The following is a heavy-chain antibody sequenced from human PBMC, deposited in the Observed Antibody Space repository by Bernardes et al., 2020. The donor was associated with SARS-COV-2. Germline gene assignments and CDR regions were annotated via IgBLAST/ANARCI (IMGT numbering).Heavy chain of an antibody. Sequence: SETLSLTCAIYGGSLSGYYWNWIRQPPGKGLEWIGEINYSGSTNYNPSLKSRVTISIDTSKNQFSLTLSSVTAADTAVYYCARAVWGIWHYDLWGRGTLVTVSS. J-gene: IGHJ2*01. D-gene: IGHD3-16*01. CDR1: GGSLSGYY. V-gene: IGHV4-34*01. CDR3: ARAVWGIWHYDL. CDR2: INYSGST.